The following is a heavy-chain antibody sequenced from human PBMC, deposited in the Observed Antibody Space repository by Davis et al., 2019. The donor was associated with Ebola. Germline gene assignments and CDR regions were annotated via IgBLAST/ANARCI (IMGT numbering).Heavy chain of an antibody. CDR3: TTTPGIAVTERDY. CDR1: GFTFDDYA. V-gene: IGHV3-9*01. D-gene: IGHD6-19*01. J-gene: IGHJ4*02. CDR2: INWNSYNI. Sequence: SLKISCAASGFTFDDYAMHWVRQAPGKGLEWISGINWNSYNIDYADSVKGRFTISRDNAKNSLYLQMDSLRVEDTAFYYCTTTPGIAVTERDYWGQGTLVTVSS.